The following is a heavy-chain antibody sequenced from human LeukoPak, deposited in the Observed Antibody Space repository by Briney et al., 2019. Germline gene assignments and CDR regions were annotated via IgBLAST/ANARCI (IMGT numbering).Heavy chain of an antibody. J-gene: IGHJ4*02. CDR3: ARLYDSSGYYYPFDY. D-gene: IGHD3-22*01. Sequence: SETLSLTCTVSGGSISSYYWSWIRQPPGKGLEWIGYIYYSGSTKYNPSLKSRVTISVDTSKNQFSLKLSSVTAADTAVYYCARLYDSSGYYYPFDYWGQGTLVTVSS. V-gene: IGHV4-59*08. CDR1: GGSISSYY. CDR2: IYYSGST.